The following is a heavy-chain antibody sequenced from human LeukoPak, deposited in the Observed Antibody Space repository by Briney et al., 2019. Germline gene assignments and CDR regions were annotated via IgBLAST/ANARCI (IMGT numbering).Heavy chain of an antibody. D-gene: IGHD1-26*01. Sequence: GGSLRLSCAASGFTFSSYWMHWVRQAPGKGLVWVSRINSDGSSTSYADSVKGRFTISRDNAKNTLYLQMNSLRAEDTAVYYCARGSRVGTTTLFPFEYWGQGTLVTVSS. CDR3: ARGSRVGTTTLFPFEY. CDR2: INSDGSST. J-gene: IGHJ4*02. V-gene: IGHV3-74*01. CDR1: GFTFSSYW.